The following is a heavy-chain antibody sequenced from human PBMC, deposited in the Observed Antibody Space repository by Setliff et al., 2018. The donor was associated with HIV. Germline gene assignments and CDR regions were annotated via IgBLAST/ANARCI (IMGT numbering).Heavy chain of an antibody. CDR3: AKGYGGYYFDY. CDR1: GFTFSSYG. CDR2: IWYDGSNK. V-gene: IGHV3-33*06. J-gene: IGHJ4*02. D-gene: IGHD5-12*01. Sequence: GESLRLSCAASGFTFSSYGMHWVRQAPGKGLEWVAVIWYDGSNKYYADSVKGRSTISRDNSKNTLYLQMNSLRAEDTAVYYCAKGYGGYYFDYWGQGTLVTVSS.